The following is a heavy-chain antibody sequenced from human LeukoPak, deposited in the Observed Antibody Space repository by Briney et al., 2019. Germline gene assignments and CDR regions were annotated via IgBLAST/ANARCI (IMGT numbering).Heavy chain of an antibody. Sequence: PGGSLRLSCAASGFTFSNAWMSWVRQAPGKGLEWVGRIKSKTDGGTTDYAAPVKGRFTISRDDSKNTLYLQMNSLKTEDTAVYYCTTDPDNVGHHFHTADAFDIWGQGTMVTVSS. CDR1: GFTFSNAW. CDR2: IKSKTDGGTT. D-gene: IGHD1-1*01. CDR3: TTDPDNVGHHFHTADAFDI. V-gene: IGHV3-15*01. J-gene: IGHJ3*02.